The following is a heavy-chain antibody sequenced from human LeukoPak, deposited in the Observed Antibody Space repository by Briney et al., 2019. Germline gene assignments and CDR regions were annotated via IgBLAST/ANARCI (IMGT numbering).Heavy chain of an antibody. Sequence: ASVKVSCKASGYTFTGYYMHWVRQAPGQGLEWMGWINPNSGGTNYAQKFQGRVTMTRDTSISTAYMELSRLRSDDTAVYYCARDRQQQLDPTYYFDYWGQGTLVTVSS. CDR2: INPNSGGT. CDR1: GYTFTGYY. D-gene: IGHD6-13*01. CDR3: ARDRQQQLDPTYYFDY. J-gene: IGHJ4*02. V-gene: IGHV1-2*02.